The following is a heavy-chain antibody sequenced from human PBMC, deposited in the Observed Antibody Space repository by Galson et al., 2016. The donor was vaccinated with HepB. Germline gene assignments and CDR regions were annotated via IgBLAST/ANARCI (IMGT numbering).Heavy chain of an antibody. V-gene: IGHV1-18*04. D-gene: IGHD6-13*01. CDR1: SYTFTDYG. CDR3: ARDPVGGRSWYL. J-gene: IGHJ4*02. CDR2: ISCFNGET. Sequence: SVKVSCKASSYTFTDYGITWLRQAPGQGLEWLGWISCFNGETKIAGKYQGRVTLTTDTSTTTVYMELRSLRSDDTAIYFCARDPVGGRSWYLWGQGTLVTVSS.